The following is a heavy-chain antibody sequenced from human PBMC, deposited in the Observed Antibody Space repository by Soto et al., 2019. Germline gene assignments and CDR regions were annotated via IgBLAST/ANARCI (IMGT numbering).Heavy chain of an antibody. Sequence: GGSLRLSCTTSGFTFGDYAMSWFRQAPGKGLEWIGYIRSNTYGGTTEYAASVKGRFTISRDDSKRVAHLQMNSLETEDTAVYFCARRKYLDYWGQGT. CDR1: GFTFGDYA. D-gene: IGHD6-6*01. CDR3: ARRKYLDY. V-gene: IGHV3-49*03. J-gene: IGHJ4*02. CDR2: IRSNTYGGTT.